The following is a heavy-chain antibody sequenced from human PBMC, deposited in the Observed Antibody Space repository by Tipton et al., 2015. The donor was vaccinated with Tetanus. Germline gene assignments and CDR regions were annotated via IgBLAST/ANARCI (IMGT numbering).Heavy chain of an antibody. V-gene: IGHV5-51*01. CDR3: ARAHCSDGVCNFDF. J-gene: IGHJ4*02. D-gene: IGHD2-8*01. Sequence: MQLVQSGGEVKKPGESLKISCKGSGYIFNNYWIGWVRQKPGKGLEWMGIIYPGDSDTIYSPSFQGQVTISVDKSINTAYLQWSSLKASGTSMFYCARAHCSDGVCNFDFWGQGALFTVAS. CDR1: GYIFNNYW. CDR2: IYPGDSDT.